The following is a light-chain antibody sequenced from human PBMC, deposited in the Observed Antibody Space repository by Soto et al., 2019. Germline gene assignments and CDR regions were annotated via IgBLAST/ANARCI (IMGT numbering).Light chain of an antibody. CDR1: SSNIGNNA. CDR3: PAWDESINGQV. V-gene: IGLV1-36*01. J-gene: IGLJ2*01. CDR2: YDD. Sequence: QSVLTQPPSVSEAPRQRVTISCSGSSSNIGNNAVNWYQQLPGKAPKLLIYYDDLLPSGVSDRFSGSKSGTSASLAISGLNSEDGADYTGPAWDESINGQVFGGGTKLPVL.